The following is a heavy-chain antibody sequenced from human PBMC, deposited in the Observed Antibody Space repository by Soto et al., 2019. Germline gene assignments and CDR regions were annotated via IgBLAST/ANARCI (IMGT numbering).Heavy chain of an antibody. Sequence: SETLSLTCTVSGGSISSGGYYWSWIRQHPGKGLEWIGSIYYSGSTYYNPSLKSRVTISVDTSKNQFSLKLSSVTAADTAVYYCARLQGFYYYGMDVWGQGTTVTVSS. CDR2: IYYSGST. CDR1: GGSISSGGYY. J-gene: IGHJ6*02. CDR3: ARLQGFYYYGMDV. V-gene: IGHV4-39*01.